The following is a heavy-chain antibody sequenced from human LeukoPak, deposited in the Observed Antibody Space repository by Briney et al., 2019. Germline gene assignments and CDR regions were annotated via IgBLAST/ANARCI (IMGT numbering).Heavy chain of an antibody. CDR2: INPNDGSV. Sequence: GASVKVSCKASGYTFTSHWIQWVRQAPGQGLEWMGLINPNDGSVAYAHRFQGRVTMTRDTSTSIAYMDLSSLRSEDTAMHYCAKAPRNSSTMLDYWGQGTLLTVSS. D-gene: IGHD6-13*01. CDR3: AKAPRNSSTMLDY. CDR1: GYTFTSHW. J-gene: IGHJ4*02. V-gene: IGHV1-46*01.